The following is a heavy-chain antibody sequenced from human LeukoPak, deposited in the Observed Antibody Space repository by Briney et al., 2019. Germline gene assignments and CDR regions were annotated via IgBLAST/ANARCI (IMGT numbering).Heavy chain of an antibody. CDR3: ARDLATVRGTGMDV. J-gene: IGHJ6*02. Sequence: SETLSLTCAVYGGSFSGYYWSWIRQPPGKGLEWIGEINHSGSTNYNPSLKSRVTISVDTSKNQFSLKLSSVTAADTAVYYCARDLATVRGTGMDVWGQGTTVTVSS. D-gene: IGHD3-10*01. CDR2: INHSGST. CDR1: GGSFSGYY. V-gene: IGHV4-34*01.